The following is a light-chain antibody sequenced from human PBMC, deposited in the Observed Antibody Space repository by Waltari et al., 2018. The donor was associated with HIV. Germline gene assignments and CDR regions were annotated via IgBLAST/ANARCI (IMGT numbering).Light chain of an antibody. CDR3: ESADSSGTWV. CDR1: ALPKQY. J-gene: IGLJ3*02. CDR2: KDS. V-gene: IGLV3-25*03. Sequence: SYELTQPPSVSVSPGQTARITCPGDALPKQYACWYQQKPGQAPGLVIYKDSERPSGIPERFSGSSVGATVTLTISGVQAEDEADYYCESADSSGTWVFGGGTKLTVL.